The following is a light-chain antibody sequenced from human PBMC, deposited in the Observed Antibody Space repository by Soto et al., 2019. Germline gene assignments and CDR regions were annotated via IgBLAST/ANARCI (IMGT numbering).Light chain of an antibody. Sequence: ILTQSPATLSLSPGERATLSCRASRSISDSYLFWYQQKPGQAPRLLIYGTSIRATGVSDRFSGSGSGTDFTLTISRLEPEDVAAYYYQHYGSSPLFTLGPGTKVDIK. CDR1: RSISDSY. V-gene: IGKV3-20*01. CDR3: QHYGSSPLFT. CDR2: GTS. J-gene: IGKJ3*01.